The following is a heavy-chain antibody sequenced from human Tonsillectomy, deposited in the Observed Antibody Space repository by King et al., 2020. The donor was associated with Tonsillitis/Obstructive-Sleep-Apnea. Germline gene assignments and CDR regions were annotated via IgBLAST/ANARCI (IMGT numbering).Heavy chain of an antibody. CDR1: GYTFTTYA. J-gene: IGHJ4*02. D-gene: IGHD2-2*02. Sequence: VQLVESGSELKKPGASVKVSCKASGYTFTTYAMNWVRQAPGQGLEWMGWNNTNTGNPTYAQGFTGRFVFSLDTSVSTAYLQIGTLKAEDTAVYYCARDHSDIVVVPTTIGDSWGQGTLVTVSS. CDR3: ARDHSDIVVVPTTIGDS. V-gene: IGHV7-4-1*01. CDR2: NNTNTGNP.